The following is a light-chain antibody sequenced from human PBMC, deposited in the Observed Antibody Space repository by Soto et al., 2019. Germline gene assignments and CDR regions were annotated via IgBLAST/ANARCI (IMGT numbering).Light chain of an antibody. CDR1: QSVSSN. CDR3: QQYNSSPHT. J-gene: IGKJ4*01. Sequence: EIVMTQSPATLSVSPGERATLSCRASQSVSSNLAWYQQKPGQAPRLLIYGESTRATGIPARFSGSGSGTEFTLTISSLESEDFAVYYCQQYNSSPHTFGGGTKVEIK. CDR2: GES. V-gene: IGKV3-15*01.